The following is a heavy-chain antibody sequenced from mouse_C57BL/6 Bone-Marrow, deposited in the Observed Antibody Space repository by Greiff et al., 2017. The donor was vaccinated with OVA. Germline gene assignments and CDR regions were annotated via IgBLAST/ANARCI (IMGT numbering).Heavy chain of an antibody. Sequence: EVQGVESGGGLVQPGGSLKLSCAASGIDFSRYWMSWVRRAPGKGLEWIGEINPDSSTINYAPSLKDKFIISRDNAKNTLYLQMSKVRSEDTALYYCAKGGHYYGSRDYYAMDYWGQGTSVTVSS. CDR3: AKGGHYYGSRDYYAMDY. CDR1: GIDFSRYW. V-gene: IGHV4-1*01. J-gene: IGHJ4*01. CDR2: INPDSSTI. D-gene: IGHD1-1*01.